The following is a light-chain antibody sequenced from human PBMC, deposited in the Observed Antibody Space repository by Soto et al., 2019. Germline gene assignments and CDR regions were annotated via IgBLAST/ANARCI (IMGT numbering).Light chain of an antibody. CDR1: SSDIGAYDY. CDR3: SSYTTSSSYV. Sequence: QSVLTQPASLSGSPGQSITISCTGTSSDIGAYDYVSWFQQHPGKAPKLMIFDVYSRPSGISNRFSGSKSGNTASLTISGLQAEDEADYYCSSYTTSSSYVFGAGTKLTVL. V-gene: IGLV2-14*03. CDR2: DVY. J-gene: IGLJ1*01.